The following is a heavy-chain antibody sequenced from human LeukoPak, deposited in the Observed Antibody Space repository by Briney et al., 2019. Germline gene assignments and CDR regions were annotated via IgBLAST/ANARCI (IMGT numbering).Heavy chain of an antibody. V-gene: IGHV4-59*01. D-gene: IGHD5-18*01. J-gene: IGHJ4*02. CDR2: IYYSGST. Sequence: SETLSFTCTVSGVSISSYYWSWIRQPPGKGLEWIGYIYYSGSTNYNPSLKSRVTISVDTSKNQFSLKLSSVTAADTAVYYCARVGYSYGYVDYWGQGTLVTVSS. CDR1: GVSISSYY. CDR3: ARVGYSYGYVDY.